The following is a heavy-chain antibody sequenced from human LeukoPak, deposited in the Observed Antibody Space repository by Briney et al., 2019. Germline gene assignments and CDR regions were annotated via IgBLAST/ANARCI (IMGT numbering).Heavy chain of an antibody. D-gene: IGHD2-8*01. CDR2: ISWDGGST. J-gene: IGHJ4*02. CDR3: ARATVSDY. V-gene: IGHV3-43*01. Sequence: GGSLRLSCAASGFTFDDYTMHWVRQAPGKGLEWVSLISWDGGSTYYADSVKGRFTISRDNAKSSLYLQMNTLRAEDTAVYYCARATVSDYWGQGALATVSS. CDR1: GFTFDDYT.